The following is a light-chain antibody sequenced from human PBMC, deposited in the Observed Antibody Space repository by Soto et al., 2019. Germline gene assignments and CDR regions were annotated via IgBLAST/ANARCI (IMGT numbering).Light chain of an antibody. V-gene: IGKV3-20*01. CDR1: QSINSNY. J-gene: IGKJ3*01. CDR3: QQYASTRFT. Sequence: EIVLTQSPGTLSLSPGERATLSCRASQSINSNYLAWYRQKPGQAPRLLISGTSSRATGIPDRFSGSGSGTDFGLTINRLEPEDFAVYYCQQYASTRFTFGPGTKVEIK. CDR2: GTS.